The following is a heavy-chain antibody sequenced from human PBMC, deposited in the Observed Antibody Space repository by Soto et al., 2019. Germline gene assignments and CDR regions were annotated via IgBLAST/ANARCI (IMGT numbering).Heavy chain of an antibody. D-gene: IGHD1-20*01. CDR2: MTPTSGYT. CDR3: TRNLYNTGDFDH. V-gene: IGHV1-8*02. CDR1: GYTFTDYD. Sequence: QVQLMQSGAEVRKPGASVKVSCQASGYTFTDYDINWVRQATGQGLEWLGWMTPTSGYTGYAQKFQGRVTLTRDTSRGTAYMELSSLTSEDTAVYYCTRNLYNTGDFDHWGQGTLVTVSS. J-gene: IGHJ4*02.